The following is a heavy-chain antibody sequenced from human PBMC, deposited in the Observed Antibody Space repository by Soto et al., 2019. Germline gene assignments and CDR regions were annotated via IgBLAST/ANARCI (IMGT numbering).Heavy chain of an antibody. Sequence: QVQLVESGGGVGQPGRSLRLSCAASGFTFSSYGMHWVRQAPGKGREWVAVISYDGSNKYYADSVQGRFTISRDNSKNTLYPQMNTLRAEATAVYYCAHAMVRGVMRRKPEGMDVWGQGTTVTVSS. D-gene: IGHD3-10*01. J-gene: IGHJ6*02. CDR3: AHAMVRGVMRRKPEGMDV. CDR1: GFTFSSYG. V-gene: IGHV3-30*03. CDR2: ISYDGSNK.